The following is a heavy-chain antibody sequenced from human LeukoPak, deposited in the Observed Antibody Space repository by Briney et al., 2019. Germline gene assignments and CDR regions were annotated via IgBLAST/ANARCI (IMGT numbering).Heavy chain of an antibody. CDR2: INAGNGNT. J-gene: IGHJ4*02. CDR1: GYTFTSYA. CDR3: ARAWTGVAVAGPLDY. V-gene: IGHV1-3*03. D-gene: IGHD6-19*01. Sequence: ASVKVSCKASGYTFTSYAMHWVRQAPGQRLEWMGWINAGNGNTEYSQEFQGRVTITRDTSASTAYMELSSPRSEDMAVYYCARAWTGVAVAGPLDYWGQGTLVTVSS.